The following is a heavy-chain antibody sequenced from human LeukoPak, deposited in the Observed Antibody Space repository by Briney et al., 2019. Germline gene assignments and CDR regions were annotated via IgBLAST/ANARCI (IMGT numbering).Heavy chain of an antibody. CDR1: GFTFSSYA. CDR3: ARPVMSGPSLNWFDP. CDR2: ISYDGSNK. D-gene: IGHD3-3*01. V-gene: IGHV3-30-3*01. Sequence: GRSLRLSCAASGFTFSSYAVHWVRQAPGKGLEWVAVISYDGSNKYYADSVKGRFTISRDNSKNTLYLQMNSLRAEDTAVYYCARPVMSGPSLNWFDPWGQGTLVTVSS. J-gene: IGHJ5*02.